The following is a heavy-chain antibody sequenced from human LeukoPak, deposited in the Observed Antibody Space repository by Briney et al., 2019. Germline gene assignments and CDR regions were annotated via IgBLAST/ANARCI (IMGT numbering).Heavy chain of an antibody. CDR2: INPNSGGT. CDR1: GYTFTSYA. Sequence: ASVKVSCKASGYTFTSYAMNWVRQAPGQGLEWMGWINPNSGGTNYAQKFQGRVTMTRDTSISTAYMELSRLRSDDTAVYYCARDFLMATNGYWGQGTLVTVSS. CDR3: ARDFLMATNGY. D-gene: IGHD5-24*01. V-gene: IGHV1-2*02. J-gene: IGHJ4*02.